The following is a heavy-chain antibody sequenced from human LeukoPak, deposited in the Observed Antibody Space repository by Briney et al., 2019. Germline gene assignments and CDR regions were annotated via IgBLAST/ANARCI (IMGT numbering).Heavy chain of an antibody. V-gene: IGHV1-46*01. CDR3: ARSYRDAYDI. CDR1: GYTFTSYY. Sequence: ASVKVSCKTSGYTFTSYYMHWVRQAPGQGLEWMGKINPSGGSTRYAQKFQGRVTMTRDMATSTVYMELSSLRSEDTAVYYCARSYRDAYDIWGHGKMVVVSS. D-gene: IGHD1-26*01. J-gene: IGHJ3*02. CDR2: INPSGGST.